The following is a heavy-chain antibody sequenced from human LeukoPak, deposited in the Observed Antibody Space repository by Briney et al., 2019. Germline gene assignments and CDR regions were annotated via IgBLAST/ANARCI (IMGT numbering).Heavy chain of an antibody. V-gene: IGHV3-48*01. CDR3: ARDSSVCEFDV. CDR1: GFTFSPHS. Sequence: PGGSLRLSCAASGFTFSPHSMHWFRQPPGKGLEWVSYITTGSPTKYYADSVKGRFTISRDNAKNSLYLHMNSLRAEDTAVYYCARDSSVCEFDVWGQGTMVTVSS. J-gene: IGHJ3*01. CDR2: ITTGSPTK. D-gene: IGHD6-6*01.